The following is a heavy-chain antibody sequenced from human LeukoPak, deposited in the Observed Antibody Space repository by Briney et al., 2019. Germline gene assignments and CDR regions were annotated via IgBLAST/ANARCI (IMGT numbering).Heavy chain of an antibody. CDR1: GFTFSNYW. Sequence: GGSLRLSCAASGFTFSNYWMTWVRQAPGKGLEWVAHVKPDGSEKSYVDSVKGRFTISRDNAQNSLYLQMNSLRAEDTAVYYCARDRGYYVFDYWAQETLVTVS. CDR3: ARDRGYYVFDY. V-gene: IGHV3-7*01. D-gene: IGHD3-22*01. J-gene: IGHJ4*02. CDR2: VKPDGSEK.